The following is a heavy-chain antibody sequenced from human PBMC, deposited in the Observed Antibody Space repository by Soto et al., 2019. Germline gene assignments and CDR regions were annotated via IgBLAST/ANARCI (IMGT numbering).Heavy chain of an antibody. V-gene: IGHV3-30*03. Sequence: GGSLRLSCAASGFTFSSYGMHWVRQAPGKGLEWVAVISYDGSNKYYADSVKGRFTISRDNSKNTVYLQLNSLRAEDTAAYYCATTVTRLIAFDVWGQGTMVTVSS. J-gene: IGHJ3*01. CDR3: ATTVTRLIAFDV. CDR1: GFTFSSYG. D-gene: IGHD4-17*01. CDR2: ISYDGSNK.